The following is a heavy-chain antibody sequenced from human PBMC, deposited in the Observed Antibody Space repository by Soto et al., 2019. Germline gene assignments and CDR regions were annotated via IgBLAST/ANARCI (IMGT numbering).Heavy chain of an antibody. J-gene: IGHJ4*02. V-gene: IGHV3-23*01. CDR1: GFTFSSYA. D-gene: IGHD6-19*01. Sequence: GGSLRLSCAASGFTFSSYAMSWVRHAPGKGLEWVSAISGSGGSTYYADSVKGRFTISRDNSKNTLYLQMNSLRAEDTAVYYCAKDSSGWPTPGIDYWGQGTLVTVSS. CDR3: AKDSSGWPTPGIDY. CDR2: ISGSGGST.